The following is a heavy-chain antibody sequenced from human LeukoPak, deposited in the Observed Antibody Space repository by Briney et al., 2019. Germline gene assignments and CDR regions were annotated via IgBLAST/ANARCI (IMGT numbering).Heavy chain of an antibody. J-gene: IGHJ4*02. CDR1: VGPLSCYH. CDR2: IHYYSRI. V-gene: IGHV4-59*01. CDR3: ASRSLGWSSSWGAGGYYFDY. D-gene: IGHD6-13*01. Sequence: SETLPLTCTVPVGPLSCYHGTWIRQPTGKVVERIGHIHYYSRINYNPSLKSRVTISVGTSKNQFSLKLSSVTAADTAVYYCASRSLGWSSSWGAGGYYFDYWGQGTLVTVSS.